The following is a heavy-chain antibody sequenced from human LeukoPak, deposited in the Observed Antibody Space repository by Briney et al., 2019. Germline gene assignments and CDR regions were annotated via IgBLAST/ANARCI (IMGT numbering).Heavy chain of an antibody. Sequence: GGSLRLSCAASGFPFRSYAMSWVRQAPGKGLEWVSSFSGSGGSTYYADSVKGRFTISRDNSKNTLYLQINSLRAEDTAVYYCARSGYNRFDYWGQGTLVTVSS. V-gene: IGHV3-23*01. CDR2: FSGSGGST. CDR3: ARSGYNRFDY. CDR1: GFPFRSYA. D-gene: IGHD5-24*01. J-gene: IGHJ4*02.